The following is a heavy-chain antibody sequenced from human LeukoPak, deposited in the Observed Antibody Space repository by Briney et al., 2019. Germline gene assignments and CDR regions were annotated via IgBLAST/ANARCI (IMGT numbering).Heavy chain of an antibody. CDR3: ARGPNSNWSGLDF. CDR1: RFTFNSYA. CDR2: IGGSNGIT. Sequence: GGSLRLSCAASRFTFNSYAMSWVRQAPGKGLEWVSVIGGSNGITFYVGSVKGRFTISRDNSKDTLYLQMNSLRAEDTAVYYCARGPNSNWSGLDFWGQGTLLTVSS. V-gene: IGHV3-23*01. D-gene: IGHD6-6*01. J-gene: IGHJ4*02.